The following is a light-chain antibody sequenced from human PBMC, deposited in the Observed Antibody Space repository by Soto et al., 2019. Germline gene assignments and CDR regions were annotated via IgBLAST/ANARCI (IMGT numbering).Light chain of an antibody. V-gene: IGLV2-14*01. CDR3: SSYTSSSFPYV. CDR1: NTDVGDYNY. CDR2: GVS. Sequence: QSALTQPASVSGSPGQSITISCTGTNTDVGDYNYVSWYQQYPGKAPKLIIYGVSNRPSGVSDRFSGSKSGNTASLTISGLQAEDEADYYCSSYTSSSFPYVFGTGTKVTVL. J-gene: IGLJ1*01.